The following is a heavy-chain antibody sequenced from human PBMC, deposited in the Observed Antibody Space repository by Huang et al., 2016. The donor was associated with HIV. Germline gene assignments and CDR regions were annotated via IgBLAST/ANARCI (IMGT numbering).Heavy chain of an antibody. CDR1: FTFNTYS. D-gene: IGHD3-9*01. J-gene: IGHJ4*02. CDR3: ARGKFDILTGWDDTYYFDH. CDR2: IRIGNGVT. Sequence: EVQLVESGGGLVQPGFTFNTYSMVWVRQAPGKGLEWISYIRIGNGVTKDANSVKCRFTSSRDTAKNSLFLQMNSLRAEDTAVYYCARGKFDILTGWDDTYYFDHWGQGTLVTVSS. V-gene: IGHV3-48*01.